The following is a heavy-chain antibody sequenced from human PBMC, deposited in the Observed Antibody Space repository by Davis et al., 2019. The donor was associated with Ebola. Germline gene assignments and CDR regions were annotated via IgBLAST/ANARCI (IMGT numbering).Heavy chain of an antibody. D-gene: IGHD6-13*01. CDR2: ISYDGSNK. CDR3: ASDSSSSTA. CDR1: GFTFSSYA. V-gene: IGHV3-30-3*01. Sequence: GGSLRLSCAASGFTFSSYAMHWVRQAPGKGLEWVAVISYDGSNKYYADSVKGRFTISRDNSKNTLYLQMNSLRAEDTAVYYCASDSSSSTAWGQGTLVTVSS. J-gene: IGHJ1*01.